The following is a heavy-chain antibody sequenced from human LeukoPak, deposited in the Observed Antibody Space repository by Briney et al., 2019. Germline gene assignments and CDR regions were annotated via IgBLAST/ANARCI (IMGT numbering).Heavy chain of an antibody. CDR1: GGSISSYY. Sequence: PSETLSLTCTVSGGSISSYYWSWIRQPPGKGLEWIGYVYSSGTTNYNPSLKGRVTISVDTSKIQFSLNLSSVTAADTAVYYCARHGDYYCRGTTCFDYWGQGTLVTVSS. CDR2: VYSSGTT. D-gene: IGHD2-2*01. J-gene: IGHJ4*02. CDR3: ARHGDYYCRGTTCFDY. V-gene: IGHV4-59*08.